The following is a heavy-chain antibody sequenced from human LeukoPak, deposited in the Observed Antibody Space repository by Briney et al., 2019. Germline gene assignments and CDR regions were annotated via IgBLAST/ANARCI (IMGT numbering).Heavy chain of an antibody. CDR3: ARDRSRFYY. V-gene: IGHV3-7*01. D-gene: IGHD2-2*01. CDR1: GLTFSNYW. Sequence: GGSLRLSCAASGLTFSNYWMSWVRQAPGKGLEWVASIKEDGNEKYYVDSVKGRFTISRDNAKKLLYLQMNSLRAEDTAVYYCARDRSRFYYWGQGTLVTVSS. CDR2: IKEDGNEK. J-gene: IGHJ4*02.